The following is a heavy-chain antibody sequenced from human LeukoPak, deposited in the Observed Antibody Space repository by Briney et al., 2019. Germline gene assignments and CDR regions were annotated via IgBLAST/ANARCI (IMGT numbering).Heavy chain of an antibody. V-gene: IGHV3-7*01. D-gene: IGHD6-6*01. CDR2: ILQDGSEK. J-gene: IGHJ4*02. Sequence: AGSLRFSCAASGFTFSSYWMSWLRQAPGKELEWVAIILQDGSEKHYVASVKGRFSISRDNAKNSVYLQMNGLRAEDTAVYYCARAGAYSSSSPAGLWGQGTLVTVSS. CDR3: ARAGAYSSSSPAGL. CDR1: GFTFSSYW.